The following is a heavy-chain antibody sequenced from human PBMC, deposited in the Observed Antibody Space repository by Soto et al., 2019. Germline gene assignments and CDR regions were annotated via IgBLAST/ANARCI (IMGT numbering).Heavy chain of an antibody. CDR2: IIPIFGTA. D-gene: IGHD3-3*01. V-gene: IGHV1-69*06. J-gene: IGHJ6*02. CDR3: ARDRDFWSGYYFYYYGMDV. CDR1: GGTFSSYA. Sequence: SVKVSCKASGGTFSSYAISWVRQAPGQGLEWMGGIIPIFGTANYAQKFQGRVTITADKSTSTAYMELSSLRSEDTAVYYCARDRDFWSGYYFYYYGMDVWGQGTTVTVS.